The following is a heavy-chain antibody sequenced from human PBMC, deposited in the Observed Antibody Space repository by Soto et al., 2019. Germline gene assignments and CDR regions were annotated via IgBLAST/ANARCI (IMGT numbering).Heavy chain of an antibody. CDR3: ARHLKMTTIPMSDY. V-gene: IGHV4-39*01. J-gene: IGHJ4*02. Sequence: QLQLQESGPGLVKPSETLSLTCTVSGGSISSSSYYSGWIRQPPGKGLEWIGSIYYSGSTYYNPSLKSRVTISVDTSKNPFSLKLSSVTAADTAVYYCARHLKMTTIPMSDYWGQGTLVTVSS. D-gene: IGHD2-21*02. CDR1: GGSISSSSYY. CDR2: IYYSGST.